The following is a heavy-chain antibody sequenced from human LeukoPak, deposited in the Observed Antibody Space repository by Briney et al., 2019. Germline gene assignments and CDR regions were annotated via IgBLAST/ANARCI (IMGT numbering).Heavy chain of an antibody. CDR3: ARDLAVGDFWSGYYRWFDP. D-gene: IGHD3-3*01. V-gene: IGHV1-18*01. CDR2: ISAYNGNT. Sequence: GASVKVSCKASGCTFTSYGISWVRQAPGQGPEWMGWISAYNGNTNYAQKLQGRVTMTTDTSTSTAYMELRSLRSDDTAVYYCARDLAVGDFWSGYYRWFDPWGQGTLVTVSS. CDR1: GCTFTSYG. J-gene: IGHJ5*02.